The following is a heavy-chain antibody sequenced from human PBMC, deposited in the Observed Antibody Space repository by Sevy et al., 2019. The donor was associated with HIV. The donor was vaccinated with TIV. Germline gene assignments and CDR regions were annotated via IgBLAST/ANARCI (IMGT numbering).Heavy chain of an antibody. J-gene: IGHJ6*02. CDR2: IKQDGSEK. CDR1: GFTFSSYW. CDR3: ARVPYRSGYYYYYGMDV. V-gene: IGHV3-7*01. Sequence: GGYLRLSCAASGFTFSSYWMSWVRQAPGKGLEWMANIKQDGSEKYYVDSVKGRFTISRDNAKNSQYLQMNSLRAEDTAVYYTARVPYRSGYYYYYGMDVWGQGTTVTVSS. D-gene: IGHD2-15*01.